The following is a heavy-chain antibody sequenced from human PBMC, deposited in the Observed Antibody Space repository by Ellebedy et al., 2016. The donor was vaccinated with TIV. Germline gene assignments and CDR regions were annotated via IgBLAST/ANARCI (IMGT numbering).Heavy chain of an antibody. CDR3: ARDPGGGGDFGDNWFDP. CDR1: GIIVSDYF. D-gene: IGHD2-21*01. J-gene: IGHJ5*02. CDR2: LYPDAKT. Sequence: PGGSLRLSCEASGIIVSDYFMNWVRQAPGKGLEWVSVLYPDAKTNYTDYVNGRFIVSRDSSKNTLYLQMNSLTAEETAVYYCARDPGGGGDFGDNWFDPWGQGTLVTVSS. V-gene: IGHV3-66*01.